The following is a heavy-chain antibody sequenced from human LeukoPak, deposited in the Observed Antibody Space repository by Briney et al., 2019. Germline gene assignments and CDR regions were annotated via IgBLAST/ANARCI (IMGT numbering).Heavy chain of an antibody. J-gene: IGHJ6*03. D-gene: IGHD3-10*01. CDR2: IYYSGST. CDR3: ARVLMVQGLIDSSYYYMHV. CDR1: GGSISSSSYY. Sequence: SETLSLTCTVSGGSISSSSYYWGWICQPPGKGLEWIGSIYYSGSTYYNPSLKSRVTLSVDTSKNQFSLKLSSVTAADTAVYYCARVLMVQGLIDSSYYYMHVWGKGTTVTVSS. V-gene: IGHV4-39*07.